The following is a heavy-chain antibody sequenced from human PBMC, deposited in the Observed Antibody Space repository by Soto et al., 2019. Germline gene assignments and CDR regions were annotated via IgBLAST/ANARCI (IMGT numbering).Heavy chain of an antibody. D-gene: IGHD6-6*01. J-gene: IGHJ6*02. CDR2: INSDGSST. CDR1: GFSFSSYW. Sequence: GGSLRLSCAASGFSFSSYWMHWVRQAPGKGLVWVSRINSDGSSTSYADSVKGRFTISRDNAKNTLYLQMNSLRAEDTAVYYCAREAGEYSSSSYYYYGMDVWGQGTTVTAP. CDR3: AREAGEYSSSSYYYYGMDV. V-gene: IGHV3-74*01.